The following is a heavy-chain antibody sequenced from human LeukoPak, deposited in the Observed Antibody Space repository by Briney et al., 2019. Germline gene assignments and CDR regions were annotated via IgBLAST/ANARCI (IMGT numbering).Heavy chain of an antibody. CDR3: SRLGHDTLTGPIDD. Sequence: PGGSLRLSRAASGFTFSGSAMHWVRQASGRGLEWVGRIRSKANNYATTYGASVKGRFTISRDDSKNTAYLQMNSLKTEDTAVYYCSRLGHDTLTGPIDDWGQGTLVTVSS. J-gene: IGHJ4*02. CDR1: GFTFSGSA. D-gene: IGHD3-9*01. V-gene: IGHV3-73*01. CDR2: IRSKANNYAT.